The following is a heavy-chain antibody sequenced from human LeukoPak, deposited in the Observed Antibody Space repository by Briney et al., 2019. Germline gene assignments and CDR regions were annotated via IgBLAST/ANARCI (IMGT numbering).Heavy chain of an antibody. Sequence: SETLSLTCTVSSGSISSYYWSWLRQPPGKGLEWIGYIYYSGSTNYNPSLKSRVTISVDTSKNQFSLKLSSVTAADTAVYYCARGKTYYDISKDAFDIWGQGTMVTVSS. CDR1: SGSISSYY. CDR3: ARGKTYYDISKDAFDI. J-gene: IGHJ3*02. D-gene: IGHD3-22*01. CDR2: IYYSGST. V-gene: IGHV4-59*01.